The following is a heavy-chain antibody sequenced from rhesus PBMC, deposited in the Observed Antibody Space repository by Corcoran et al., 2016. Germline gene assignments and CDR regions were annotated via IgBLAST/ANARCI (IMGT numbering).Heavy chain of an antibody. V-gene: IGHV5-20*01. Sequence: EVQLVQSGAEVKRPGESLKISCKTSGYSFTSYWISWVRQMPGKGLAWMGAIDPSDSDTGSNPSCPGQVTISADNSISTAYRQWSRLKASDTATYYCAKHLQGGIAAAGSYGLDSWGQGVVVTVSS. CDR2: IDPSDSDT. CDR3: AKHLQGGIAAAGSYGLDS. J-gene: IGHJ6*01. D-gene: IGHD6-31*01. CDR1: GYSFTSYW.